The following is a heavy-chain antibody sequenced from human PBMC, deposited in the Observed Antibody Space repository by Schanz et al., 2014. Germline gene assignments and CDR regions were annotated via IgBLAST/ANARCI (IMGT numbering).Heavy chain of an antibody. D-gene: IGHD3-3*01. CDR2: ISAYNGNT. CDR1: GYTFTSYG. J-gene: IGHJ4*02. CDR3: ATSAGRDFWSSYYTRFDY. Sequence: QVQLVQSGAEVKKPGASVKVSCKASGYTFTSYGISWVRQAPGQGLEWMGWISAYNGNTKYPQKLQGRVTMTTDTSTSTAYMELRSLRSDDTAVYCCATSAGRDFWSSYYTRFDYWGQGTLVTVSS. V-gene: IGHV1-18*01.